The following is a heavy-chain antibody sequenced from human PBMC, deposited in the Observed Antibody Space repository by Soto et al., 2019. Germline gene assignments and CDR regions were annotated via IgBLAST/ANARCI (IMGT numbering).Heavy chain of an antibody. V-gene: IGHV3-33*01. CDR2: IWYDGSNK. D-gene: IGHD4-17*01. CDR1: GFTFSNYG. CDR3: AREDYGDSHDY. Sequence: QVQLVESGGCVVQPGRSLRLSCAASGFTFSNYGMHWVRQAPGKGLEWVAVIWYDGSNKYYADSVKGRFTISRDNSKNTLYLQMNSLRAEDTAVYYCAREDYGDSHDYWGQGTLVTVSS. J-gene: IGHJ4*02.